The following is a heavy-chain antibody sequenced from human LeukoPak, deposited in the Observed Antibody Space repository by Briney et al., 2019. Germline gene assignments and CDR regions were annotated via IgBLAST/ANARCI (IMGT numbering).Heavy chain of an antibody. J-gene: IGHJ4*02. Sequence: GWSLRFSGAASGFTFDDYTMHWVRQAPGKGLEGVSLISCDGGSSYYTYSVRGRFTISTDNSKNSLYLQMKSLIIEDIASYQYEKDISPYSSSGPFDYWGQGTLVTVSS. CDR1: GFTFDDYT. CDR3: EKDISPYSSSGPFDY. CDR2: ISCDGGSS. D-gene: IGHD6-6*01. V-gene: IGHV3-43*01.